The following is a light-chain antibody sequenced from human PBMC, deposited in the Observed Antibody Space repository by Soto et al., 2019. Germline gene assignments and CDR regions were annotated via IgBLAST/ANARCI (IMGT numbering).Light chain of an antibody. J-gene: IGKJ1*01. CDR1: QSIRSW. V-gene: IGKV1-5*03. Sequence: DIQMTQSPSTLPASVGDRVTVTCRASQSIRSWLAWYQEKPGEAPKLLIYKASLLETGVPSRFSGSGSGTEFTLTISSLQTDDFGTYYCQQYNSHPWTFGQGTKVDIK. CDR3: QQYNSHPWT. CDR2: KAS.